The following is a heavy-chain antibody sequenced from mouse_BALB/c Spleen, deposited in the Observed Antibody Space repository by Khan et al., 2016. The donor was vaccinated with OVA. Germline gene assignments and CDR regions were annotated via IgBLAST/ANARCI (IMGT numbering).Heavy chain of an antibody. V-gene: IGHV14-3*02. CDR1: GFNIKDTY. CDR2: IDPANGNT. CDR3: ARDGLRRGFAY. Sequence: EVQLQQSGAELVKPGASVKLSCTASGFNIKDTYMHWVKQRPEQGLEWIGMIDPANGNTKYDPKFQGKATITADTSSNTAYLQLSSLTSEDTAVYYCARDGLRRGFAYGGQGTLVTVSA. D-gene: IGHD2-4*01. J-gene: IGHJ3*01.